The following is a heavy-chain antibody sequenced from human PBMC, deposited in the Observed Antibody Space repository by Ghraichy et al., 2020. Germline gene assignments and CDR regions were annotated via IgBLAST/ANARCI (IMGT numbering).Heavy chain of an antibody. J-gene: IGHJ5*02. V-gene: IGHV1-2*02. CDR3: ARDKRDQHSLNWFDP. Sequence: ASVKVSCKASGYTFTGYYMHWVRQAPGQGLEWMGWINPNSGGTNYAQKFQGRVTMTRDTSISTAYMELSRLRSDDTAVYYCARDKRDQHSLNWFDPWGHGSPFTVS. CDR2: INPNSGGT. CDR1: GYTFTGYY. D-gene: IGHD2-2*01.